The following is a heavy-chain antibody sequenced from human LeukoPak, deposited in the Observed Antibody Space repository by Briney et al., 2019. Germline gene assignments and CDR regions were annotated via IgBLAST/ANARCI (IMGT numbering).Heavy chain of an antibody. D-gene: IGHD2-21*02. CDR1: GGSISSGDYY. CDR2: IYHSGST. V-gene: IGHV4-30-2*01. CDR3: ARVSGYCGGDCYFDY. J-gene: IGHJ4*02. Sequence: SQTLSLTCTVSGGSISSGDYYWSWIRQPPGKGLEWIGYIYHSGSTYYNPSLKSRVTISVDRSKNQFSLKLSSVTAADTAVYYCARVSGYCGGDCYFDYWGQGTLVTVSS.